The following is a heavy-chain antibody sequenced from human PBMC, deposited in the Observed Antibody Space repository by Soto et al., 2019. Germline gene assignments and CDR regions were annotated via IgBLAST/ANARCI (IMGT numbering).Heavy chain of an antibody. D-gene: IGHD1-1*01. CDR1: GFTFSSYG. Sequence: GGSLRLSCAASGFTFSSYGMHWVRQAPGKGLEWVAVIWYDGSNKYYADSVKGRFTISRDNSKNTLYLQMNSLRAEDTAVYYCARDSEELDQYRKYYYYYYYMDVWGKGTTVTVSS. V-gene: IGHV3-33*01. J-gene: IGHJ6*03. CDR3: ARDSEELDQYRKYYYYYYYMDV. CDR2: IWYDGSNK.